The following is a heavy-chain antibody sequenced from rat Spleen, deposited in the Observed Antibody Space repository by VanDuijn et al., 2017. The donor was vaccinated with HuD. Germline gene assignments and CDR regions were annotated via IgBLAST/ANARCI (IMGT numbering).Heavy chain of an antibody. CDR2: ISSGGGNT. V-gene: IGHV5S13*01. J-gene: IGHJ2*01. D-gene: IGHD4-2*01. CDR1: GFTFSDYG. Sequence: EVQLVESGGGLVQPGRSLKLSCVASGFTFSDYGMAWVRQAPKKGLEWVAYISSGGGNTYYRDSVKVRLTISRDNAKNTLYLQMDSLRSEDTATYYCATETMSTLEYWGQGVMVTVSS. CDR3: ATETMSTLEY.